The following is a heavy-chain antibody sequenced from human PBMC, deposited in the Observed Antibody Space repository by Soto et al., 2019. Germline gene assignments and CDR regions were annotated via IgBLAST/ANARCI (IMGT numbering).Heavy chain of an antibody. D-gene: IGHD6-13*01. V-gene: IGHV1-69*13. CDR2: IIPVFGTA. J-gene: IGHJ6*04. Sequence: GASVKVSCKSSGGTFSSYAISWVRQAPGQGLEWMGGIIPVFGTANYAQKFQGRVTITADESTSTAYMELSSLRSDDTAVYYCARGRHIISWYTPAYYYYDMDVWGKGTTITVSS. CDR3: ARGRHIISWYTPAYYYYDMDV. CDR1: GGTFSSYA.